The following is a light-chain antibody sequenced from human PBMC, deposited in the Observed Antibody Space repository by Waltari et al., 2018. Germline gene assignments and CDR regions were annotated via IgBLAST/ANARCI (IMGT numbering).Light chain of an antibody. Sequence: DIQMTQSPSSLSASIGDRFPITCRESENIGSYLNWYQQRTGEAPKLLIYATSTLQTEVPSRFSGSGSRTDFTLTISSLQPEDFATYYCQHTFETPYSFGQGTKLESK. CDR1: ENIGSY. CDR2: ATS. J-gene: IGKJ2*01. V-gene: IGKV1-39*01. CDR3: QHTFETPYS.